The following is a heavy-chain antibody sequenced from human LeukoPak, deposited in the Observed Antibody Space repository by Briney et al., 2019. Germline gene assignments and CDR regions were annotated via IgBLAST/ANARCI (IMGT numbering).Heavy chain of an antibody. D-gene: IGHD3-3*01. V-gene: IGHV4-30-4*01. CDR2: IYYSGST. J-gene: IGHJ4*02. CDR3: ARASLREFWSGYYSD. CDR1: GGSISSGDYY. Sequence: SQTLSLTCTVSGGSISSGDYYWSWIRQPPGKGLEWIGYIYYSGSTYYNPSLKSRVTISVDTSKNQFSLKLSSVTAADTAVYYCARASLREFWSGYYSDWGQGTLVTVSS.